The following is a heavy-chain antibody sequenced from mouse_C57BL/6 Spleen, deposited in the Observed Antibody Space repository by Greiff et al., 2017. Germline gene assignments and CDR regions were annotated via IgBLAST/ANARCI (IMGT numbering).Heavy chain of an antibody. CDR3: AREGVYYDYDAAY. D-gene: IGHD2-4*01. Sequence: VKLQQPGAELVKPGASVKMSCKASGYTFTSYWITWVKQRPGQGLEWIGDIYPGSGSTNYNEKFKSKATLTVDTSSSTAYMQLSSLTSEDSAVYYCAREGVYYDYDAAYWGQGTLVTVSA. V-gene: IGHV1-55*01. J-gene: IGHJ3*01. CDR2: IYPGSGST. CDR1: GYTFTSYW.